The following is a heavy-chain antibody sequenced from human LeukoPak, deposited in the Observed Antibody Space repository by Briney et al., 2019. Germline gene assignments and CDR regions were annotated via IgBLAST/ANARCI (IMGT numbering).Heavy chain of an antibody. D-gene: IGHD1-26*01. V-gene: IGHV4-59*12. J-gene: IGHJ4*02. CDR2: IYYSGST. CDR1: GGSISSYY. Sequence: PSETLSLTCTVSGGSISSYYWSWIRQPPGKGLEWIGYIYYSGSTNYNPSLKSRVTISVDTSKNQFSLKLSSVTAADTAVYYCATRLVKWGQGTLVTVSS. CDR3: ATRLVK.